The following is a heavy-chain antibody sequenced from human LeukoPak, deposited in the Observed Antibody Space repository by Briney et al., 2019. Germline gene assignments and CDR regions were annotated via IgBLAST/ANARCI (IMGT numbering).Heavy chain of an antibody. CDR3: AGGGYSYGYPFDY. CDR2: INHSGST. CDR1: GGSFSGYY. V-gene: IGHV4-34*01. Sequence: SETLSLTCAVYGGSFSGYYWSWIRQPPGKGLEWIGEINHSGSTNYNPSLKSRVTISVDTSKNQFSLKLSSVTAADTAVYYCAGGGYSYGYPFDYWGQGTLVTVSS. J-gene: IGHJ4*02. D-gene: IGHD5-18*01.